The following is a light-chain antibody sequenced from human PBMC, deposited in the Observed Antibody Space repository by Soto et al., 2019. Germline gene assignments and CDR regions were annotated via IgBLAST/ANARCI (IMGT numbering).Light chain of an antibody. CDR1: SSDVGGYDY. Sequence: QSVLTQPASVSGSPGQSITISCTGTSSDVGGYDYVSWYQQHPGKAPKLLICDVTNRPSGVSNRFSGSKSGNTASLTISGLQAGDEADYYCNSYTASSTYVFGTGTKVTVL. V-gene: IGLV2-14*01. CDR2: DVT. CDR3: NSYTASSTYV. J-gene: IGLJ1*01.